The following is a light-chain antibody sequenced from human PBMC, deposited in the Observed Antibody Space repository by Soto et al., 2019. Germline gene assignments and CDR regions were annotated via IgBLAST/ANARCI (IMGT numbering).Light chain of an antibody. CDR1: SSDVGGYNY. CDR2: EVS. V-gene: IGLV2-8*01. J-gene: IGLJ2*01. Sequence: QSALTQPPSASGSPGQSVTISCTGTSSDVGGYNYVSWHQQHPGKAPKLMIYEVSKRSSGVPDRFSGSKSGNTASLTGSGLQAEDEADYYCSSYAGSNNFVVFGGGTKLTVL. CDR3: SSYAGSNNFVV.